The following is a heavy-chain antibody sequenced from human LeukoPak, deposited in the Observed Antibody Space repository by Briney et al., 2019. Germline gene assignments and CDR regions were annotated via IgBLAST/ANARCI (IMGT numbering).Heavy chain of an antibody. D-gene: IGHD6-19*01. CDR3: ARAGKYSSGWHEDWFDP. Sequence: SETLSLTCSISGGSISSYYWTWIRQSPGEGLEWIGYIYYNGNTNYNPSLKSRVTISLDTSKNHFSLRLSSVTTADTAVYYCARAGKYSSGWHEDWFDPWGQGTLVTVSS. V-gene: IGHV4-59*01. CDR2: IYYNGNT. J-gene: IGHJ5*02. CDR1: GGSISSYY.